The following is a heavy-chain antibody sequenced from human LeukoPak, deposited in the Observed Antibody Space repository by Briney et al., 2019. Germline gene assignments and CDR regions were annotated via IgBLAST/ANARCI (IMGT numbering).Heavy chain of an antibody. D-gene: IGHD6-6*01. CDR2: ISSSSSTI. Sequence: AGGSLRLSCAASGFTFSSYSMNWVRQAPGKGLEWVSYISSSSSTIYYADSVKGRFTISRDNAKNTLYLQMNSLRAEDTAVYYCAKDHSSSSGPTFEYYFDYWGQGTLVTVSS. J-gene: IGHJ4*02. V-gene: IGHV3-48*04. CDR3: AKDHSSSSGPTFEYYFDY. CDR1: GFTFSSYS.